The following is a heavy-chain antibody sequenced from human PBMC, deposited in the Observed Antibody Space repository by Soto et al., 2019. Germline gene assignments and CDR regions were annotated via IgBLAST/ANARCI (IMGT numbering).Heavy chain of an antibody. CDR1: GGSFSGYY. Sequence: ASETLSLTCAVYGGSFSGYYWSWIRQPPGKGLEWIGEINHSGSTNYNPSLKSRVTISVDTSKNQFSLKLSSVTAADTAVYYCARGPVGSSADYYYYYMDVWGKGTTVTVSS. V-gene: IGHV4-34*01. CDR3: ARGPVGSSADYYYYYMDV. D-gene: IGHD6-13*01. CDR2: INHSGST. J-gene: IGHJ6*03.